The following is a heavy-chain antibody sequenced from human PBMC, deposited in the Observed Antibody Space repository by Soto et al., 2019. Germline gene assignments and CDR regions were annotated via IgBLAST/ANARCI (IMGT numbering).Heavy chain of an antibody. D-gene: IGHD3-10*01. CDR2: IIPIFGTA. CDR3: ARGSPGPVDH. Sequence: SVKVSCKASGGTFSSYAISWVRQAPGQGLEWMGGIIPIFGTANYAQRFQGRVTITADETTSTAYMELRSLRSQDTAVYYCARGSPGPVDHWGQGTQVTVSS. J-gene: IGHJ4*02. CDR1: GGTFSSYA. V-gene: IGHV1-69*13.